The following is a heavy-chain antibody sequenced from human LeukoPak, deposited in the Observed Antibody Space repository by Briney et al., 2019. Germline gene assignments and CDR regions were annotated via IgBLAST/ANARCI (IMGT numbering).Heavy chain of an antibody. Sequence: GGSLRLSCAASGFTFSSYGMHWVRQAPGKGLEWVAFIRYDGSNKYYADSVKGRFTISRDNSKNTLYLQMNSLRAEDTAVYYCAKISDVLLWFGENYYFDYWGQGTLVTVSS. CDR2: IRYDGSNK. J-gene: IGHJ4*02. V-gene: IGHV3-30*02. CDR3: AKISDVLLWFGENYYFDY. CDR1: GFTFSSYG. D-gene: IGHD3-10*01.